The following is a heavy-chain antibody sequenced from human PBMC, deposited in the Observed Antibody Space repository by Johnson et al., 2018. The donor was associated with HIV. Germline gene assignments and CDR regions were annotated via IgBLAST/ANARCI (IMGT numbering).Heavy chain of an antibody. CDR2: ISYDGSNK. CDR3: ARGYGGYYDAFDI. CDR1: GFTFSSYA. Sequence: QVHLVESGGGVVQPGRSLRLSCAASGFTFSSYAMHWVRQAPGKGLEWVAVISYDGSNKYYADSVKGRFTISRDNSKNTLYLQMNSLRAEDTAVYYCARGYGGYYDAFDIWGQGTMVTVSS. V-gene: IGHV3-30*04. J-gene: IGHJ3*02. D-gene: IGHD4-23*01.